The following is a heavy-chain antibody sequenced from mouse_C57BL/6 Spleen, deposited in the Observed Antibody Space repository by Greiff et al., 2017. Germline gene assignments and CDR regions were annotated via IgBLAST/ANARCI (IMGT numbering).Heavy chain of an antibody. CDR2: IHPNSGST. Sequence: VQLQQPGAELVKPGASVKLSCKASGYTFTSYWMHWVKQRPGQGLEWIGMIHPNSGSTNYNEKFKSKATLTVDKSSSTAYMQLSSLTSEDSAVYYCARERLRLSFAYWGQGTLVTVSA. CDR3: ARERLRLSFAY. V-gene: IGHV1-64*01. J-gene: IGHJ3*01. CDR1: GYTFTSYW. D-gene: IGHD2-4*01.